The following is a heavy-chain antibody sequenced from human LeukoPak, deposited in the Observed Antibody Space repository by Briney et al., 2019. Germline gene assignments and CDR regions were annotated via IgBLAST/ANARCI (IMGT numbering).Heavy chain of an antibody. V-gene: IGHV3-48*02. J-gene: IGHJ4*02. CDR1: GFTFSSYG. D-gene: IGHD3-22*01. CDR3: ARGIAAAGPEGFISYYYDSSGSHFDY. Sequence: GGSLRLSCVVSGFTFSSYGMNWVRQAPGKGLEWVSYINRGSSTIYYADSVKGRFTISRDNAKNSLYLQMNSLRDEDTAVYYCARGIAAAGPEGFISYYYDSSGSHFDYWGQGTLVTVSS. CDR2: INRGSSTI.